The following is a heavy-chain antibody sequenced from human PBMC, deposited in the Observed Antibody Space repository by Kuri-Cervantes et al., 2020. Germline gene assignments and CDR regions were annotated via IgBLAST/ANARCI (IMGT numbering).Heavy chain of an antibody. CDR3: ARERIEWELLSGMDV. D-gene: IGHD1-26*01. CDR2: ISYDGSNK. CDR1: GFTFSSYA. J-gene: IGHJ6*02. V-gene: IGHV3-30-3*01. Sequence: GGSLRLSCAASGFTFSSYAMHWVRQAPGKGLEWVAVISYDGSNKYYADSVKGRFTISRDNSKNTLYLQMNSLRAEDTAVYYCARERIEWELLSGMDVWGQGPTVTVSS.